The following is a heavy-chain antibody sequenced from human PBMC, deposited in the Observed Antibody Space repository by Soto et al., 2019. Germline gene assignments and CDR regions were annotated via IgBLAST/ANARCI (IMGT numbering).Heavy chain of an antibody. CDR1: GYIFTIYG. V-gene: IGHV1-18*01. Sequence: GASVNVSCKASGYIFTIYGISWVRQAPGQGLEWMGWISAYNGNTNYAQKLQGRVTMTTDTSTSTAYMELRSLRSDDTAVYYCARSRLGYFDYWGQGSLVTVSS. D-gene: IGHD3-9*01. CDR2: ISAYNGNT. J-gene: IGHJ4*02. CDR3: ARSRLGYFDY.